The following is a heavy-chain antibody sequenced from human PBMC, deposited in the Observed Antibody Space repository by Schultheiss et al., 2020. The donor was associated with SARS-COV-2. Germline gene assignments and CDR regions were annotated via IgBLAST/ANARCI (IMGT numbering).Heavy chain of an antibody. J-gene: IGHJ6*02. Sequence: GGSLRLSCAASGFTLRRFAMHWVRQAPGKGLESVAVISYDGSNKYYADSVKGRFTISRDNSKNTLYLQMNSLRAEDTAVYYCARGGGQLLFGDYYYGMDVWGQGTTVTVSS. CDR1: GFTLRRFA. CDR3: ARGGGQLLFGDYYYGMDV. D-gene: IGHD2-2*01. CDR2: ISYDGSNK. V-gene: IGHV3-33*05.